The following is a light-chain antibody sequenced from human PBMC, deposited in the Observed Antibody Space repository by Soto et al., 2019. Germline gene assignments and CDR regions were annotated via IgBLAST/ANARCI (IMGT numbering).Light chain of an antibody. J-gene: IGKJ2*02. CDR3: QQYNNWPPGT. CDR2: GAS. V-gene: IGKV3D-15*01. CDR1: QSVSSN. Sequence: EIVMTQSPATLSVSLGERATLSCRASQSVSSNLAWYQQKPGQAPRLLIYGASTRATGIPARFSGSGSGTEFTLTISSLQSEDFAGYYCQQYNNWPPGTFGQGTKLE.